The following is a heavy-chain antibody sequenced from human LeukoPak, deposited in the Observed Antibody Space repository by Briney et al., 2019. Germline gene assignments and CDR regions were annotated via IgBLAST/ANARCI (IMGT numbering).Heavy chain of an antibody. Sequence: GGSLRLSCAASGFTFDDYAMHWVRQTPGKGLEWVSGITWNSGNIGYADSVKGRFTISRDNSKNSLYLQMNSLRTEDTALYYCTGDGGIRGYWGRGTLVTVSS. CDR2: ITWNSGNI. CDR1: GFTFDDYA. J-gene: IGHJ4*02. CDR3: TGDGGIRGY. V-gene: IGHV3-9*01. D-gene: IGHD1-14*01.